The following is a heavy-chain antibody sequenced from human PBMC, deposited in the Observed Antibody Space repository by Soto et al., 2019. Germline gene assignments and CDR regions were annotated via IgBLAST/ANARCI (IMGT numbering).Heavy chain of an antibody. Sequence: SETLSLTCTVSGGSISSSSYYWGWIRQPPGKGLEWIGSIYYSGSTYYNPSLKSRVTISVDTSKNQFSLKLSSVTAADTAVYYCARSSIITTVTTVKGRGRDYYYGMDVWGQGTTVTVAS. J-gene: IGHJ6*02. CDR1: GGSISSSSYY. D-gene: IGHD4-17*01. CDR3: ARSSIITTVTTVKGRGRDYYYGMDV. CDR2: IYYSGST. V-gene: IGHV4-39*01.